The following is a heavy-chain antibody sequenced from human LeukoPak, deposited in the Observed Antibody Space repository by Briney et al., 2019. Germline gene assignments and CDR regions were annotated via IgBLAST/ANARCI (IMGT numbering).Heavy chain of an antibody. J-gene: IGHJ6*02. D-gene: IGHD3-22*01. CDR1: GFTFSSYA. CDR3: ARGPYDSSGYIYYYYYGMDV. V-gene: IGHV3-23*01. Sequence: GGSLRLSCAASGFTFSSYAMSWVRQAPGKGLEWVSAISGSGGSTYYADSVKGRFTISRGNSKNTLYLQMNSLRAEDTAVYYCARGPYDSSGYIYYYYYGMDVWGQGTTVTVSS. CDR2: ISGSGGST.